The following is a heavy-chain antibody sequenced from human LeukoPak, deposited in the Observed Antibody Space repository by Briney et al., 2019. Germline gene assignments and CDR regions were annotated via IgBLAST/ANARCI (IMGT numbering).Heavy chain of an antibody. D-gene: IGHD2-2*01. CDR3: ASGRPAAANY. J-gene: IGHJ4*02. V-gene: IGHV4-59*01. CDR1: GGSISSYY. Sequence: SETLSLTCTVSGGSISSYYWSWTRQPPGKGLEWIGYIYYSGSTNYNPSLKSRVTISVDTSKNQFSLKLSSVTAADTAVYYCASGRPAAANYWGQGNLVTVSS. CDR2: IYYSGST.